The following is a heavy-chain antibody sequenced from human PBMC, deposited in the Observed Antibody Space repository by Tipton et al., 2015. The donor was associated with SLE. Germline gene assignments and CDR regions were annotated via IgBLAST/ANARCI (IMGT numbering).Heavy chain of an antibody. CDR1: GGSFSGYY. D-gene: IGHD5-24*01. CDR2: INHSGST. CDR3: ARDGGRWAEGY. Sequence: GLVKPSETLSLTCAVYGGSFSGYYWSWIRQPPGKGLEWIGEINHSGSTNYNPSLKSRVTISVDTSKNQFSLKLSSVTAADTAVYYCARDGGRWAEGYWGQGTLVTVSS. V-gene: IGHV4-34*01. J-gene: IGHJ4*02.